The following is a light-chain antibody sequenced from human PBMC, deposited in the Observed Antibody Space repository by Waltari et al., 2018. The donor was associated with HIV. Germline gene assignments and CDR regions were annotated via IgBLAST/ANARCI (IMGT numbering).Light chain of an antibody. Sequence: QSVLTQPPSTSATPGQRVTILCSGASSNIGSHFVSWYQHLPGATPTLLIYESDRRPSGVPDRFSGSESGTSASRAISGLRSEDEADYYCAAWDNYLNAWVFGGGTRVTVL. CDR2: ESD. J-gene: IGLJ3*02. V-gene: IGLV1-47*01. CDR3: AAWDNYLNAWV. CDR1: SSNIGSHF.